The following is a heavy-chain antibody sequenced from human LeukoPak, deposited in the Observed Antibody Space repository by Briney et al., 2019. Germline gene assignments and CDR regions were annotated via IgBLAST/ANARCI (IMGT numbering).Heavy chain of an antibody. Sequence: SETLSLTCAVSDGSFSGYYWSWIRQPPGKGLEWIGYIYYSGSTYYNPSLKSRVTISVDTSKNQFSLKLSSVTAADTAVYYCARDRVTMVRGVPNYYYYYGMDVWGQGTTVTVSS. V-gene: IGHV4-31*11. D-gene: IGHD3-10*01. CDR2: IYYSGST. CDR1: DGSFSGYY. CDR3: ARDRVTMVRGVPNYYYYYGMDV. J-gene: IGHJ6*02.